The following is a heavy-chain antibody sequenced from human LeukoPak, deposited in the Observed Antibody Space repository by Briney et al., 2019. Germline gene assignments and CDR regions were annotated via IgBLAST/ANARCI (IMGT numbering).Heavy chain of an antibody. CDR3: ARIVVVPAATSRIGGNYYYYGMDV. J-gene: IGHJ6*02. D-gene: IGHD2-2*01. CDR1: GGSFSGYY. CDR2: INHSGST. Sequence: SETLSLTCAVYGGSFSGYYWSWIRQPPGKGLEWIGEINHSGSTNYNPSLKSRVTISVDTSKNQLSLKLSSVTAADTAVYYCARIVVVPAATSRIGGNYYYYGMDVWGQGTTVTVSS. V-gene: IGHV4-34*01.